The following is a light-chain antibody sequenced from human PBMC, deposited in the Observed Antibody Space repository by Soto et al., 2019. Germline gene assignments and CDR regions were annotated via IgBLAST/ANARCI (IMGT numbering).Light chain of an antibody. CDR2: GLS. J-gene: IGKJ1*01. CDR3: QQYYDWPT. CDR1: QRITT. Sequence: EIVMTQSPATLSLSPGERATLSCRASQRITTVAWYQQKPGQAPRLLIYGLSLRAPGVPARFSVSGSGTEFTLTISRLQSEDFAFDFCQQYYDWPTFGQGTRVEVK. V-gene: IGKV3-15*01.